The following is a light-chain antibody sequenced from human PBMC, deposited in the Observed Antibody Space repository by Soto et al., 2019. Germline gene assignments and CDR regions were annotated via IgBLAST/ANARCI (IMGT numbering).Light chain of an antibody. CDR1: QSVSSIY. V-gene: IGKV3-20*01. CDR3: QQYGSSRWT. J-gene: IGKJ1*01. CDR2: GAS. Sequence: EIVLTQSPGTLSLSPGQRSTLSCRARQSVSSIYLAWYQQKPGQAPRLLIYGASSRATGIPDRFSGSGSGTDFTLTISRLEPEDFALYYCQQYGSSRWTFGQGTKVEI.